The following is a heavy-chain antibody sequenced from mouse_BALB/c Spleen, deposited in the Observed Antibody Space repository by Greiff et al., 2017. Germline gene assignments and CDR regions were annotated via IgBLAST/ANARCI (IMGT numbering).Heavy chain of an antibody. Sequence: EVKLVESGGGLVKPGGSLKLSCAASGFAFSSYDMSWVRQTPEKRLEWVAYISSGGGSTYYPDTVKGRFTISRDNAKNTLYLQMSSLKSEDTAMYYCARHRHYHYGSSYDAMDYWGQGTSVTVSS. V-gene: IGHV5-12-1*01. J-gene: IGHJ4*01. CDR3: ARHRHYHYGSSYDAMDY. CDR1: GFAFSSYD. D-gene: IGHD1-1*01. CDR2: ISSGGGST.